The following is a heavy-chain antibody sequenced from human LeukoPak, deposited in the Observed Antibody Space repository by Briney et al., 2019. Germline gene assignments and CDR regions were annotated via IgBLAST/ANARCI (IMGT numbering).Heavy chain of an antibody. CDR2: INPNSGGT. CDR3: ARDNTRYCSSTSCYYYYYMDV. D-gene: IGHD2-2*01. V-gene: IGHV1-2*02. CDR1: GGTFSSYV. J-gene: IGHJ6*03. Sequence: ASVKVSCKASGGTFSSYVISWVRQAPGQGLEWMGWINPNSGGTNYAQKFQGRVTMTRDTSISTAYMELSRLRSDDTAVYYCARDNTRYCSSTSCYYYYYMDVWGKGTTVTISS.